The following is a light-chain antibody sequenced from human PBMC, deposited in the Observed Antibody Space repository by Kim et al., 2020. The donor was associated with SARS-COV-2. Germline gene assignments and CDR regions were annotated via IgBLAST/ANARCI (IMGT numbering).Light chain of an antibody. Sequence: SITISRTGTSSDVVNYNYCSWYQQPPGKAPNLMIDAVSNRPSGVSNRFSGSKSGNTASLTISGLQAEDEADYYCSSYTRSSTNYVFGTGTKVTVL. CDR2: AVS. J-gene: IGLJ1*01. CDR3: SSYTRSSTNYV. V-gene: IGLV2-14*03. CDR1: SSDVVNYNY.